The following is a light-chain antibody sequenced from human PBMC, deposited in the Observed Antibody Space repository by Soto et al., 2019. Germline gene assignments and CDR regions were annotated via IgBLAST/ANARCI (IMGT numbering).Light chain of an antibody. CDR3: QQRSEWPIT. Sequence: EIVLTQSPAVLSLSPGERATLSCRGSQSVSSGYLAWYQQKPGQAPRLLIYGASNRATGIPGRFSGSGSGTDFTLTISSLEPEDFAVYYCQQRSEWPITFGQGTRLEIK. CDR2: GAS. CDR1: QSVSSGY. J-gene: IGKJ5*01. V-gene: IGKV3D-20*02.